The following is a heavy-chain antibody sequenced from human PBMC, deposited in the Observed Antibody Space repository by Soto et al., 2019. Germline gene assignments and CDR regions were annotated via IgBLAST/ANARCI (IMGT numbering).Heavy chain of an antibody. V-gene: IGHV3-30-3*01. Sequence: QVQLVESGGGVVQPGRSLRLSCAASGFTFRSYAMHWVRQAPGKGLEWVAVISYDGSNKYYADSVKGRFTISRDNSKNTLYLQMNSLRAEDTAVYYCASGKEYCSGSSCPLGPFDYWGQGTLVTVSS. J-gene: IGHJ4*02. CDR2: ISYDGSNK. D-gene: IGHD2-15*01. CDR1: GFTFRSYA. CDR3: ASGKEYCSGSSCPLGPFDY.